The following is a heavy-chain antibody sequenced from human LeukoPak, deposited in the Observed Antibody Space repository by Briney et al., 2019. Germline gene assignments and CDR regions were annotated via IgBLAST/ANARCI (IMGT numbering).Heavy chain of an antibody. Sequence: ASVKVSCKASGYTFTGYYMHWVRQAPGQGLEWMGWINPKSGGTNYAQKFQGRVTMTRDTSISTAYMELSRLRSDDTAVYYCGIRDTSDYYVFWGQGTLVTVSS. CDR2: INPKSGGT. D-gene: IGHD3-22*01. CDR1: GYTFTGYY. CDR3: GIRDTSDYYVF. J-gene: IGHJ4*02. V-gene: IGHV1-2*02.